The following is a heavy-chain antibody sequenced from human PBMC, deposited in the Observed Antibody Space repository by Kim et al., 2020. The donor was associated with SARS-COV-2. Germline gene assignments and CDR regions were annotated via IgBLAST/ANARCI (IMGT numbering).Heavy chain of an antibody. V-gene: IGHV1-3*01. CDR1: GYTFTSYA. D-gene: IGHD6-19*01. J-gene: IGHJ5*02. Sequence: ASVKVSCKASGYTFTSYAMHWVRQAPGQRLEWMGWINAGNGNTKYSQKFQGRVTITRDTSASTAYMELSSLRSEDTAVYYCARSVIAVADWFDPWGQGTLVTVSS. CDR3: ARSVIAVADWFDP. CDR2: INAGNGNT.